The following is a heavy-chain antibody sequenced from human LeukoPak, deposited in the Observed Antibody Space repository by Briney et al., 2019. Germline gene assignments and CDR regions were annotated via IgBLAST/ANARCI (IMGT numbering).Heavy chain of an antibody. J-gene: IGHJ4*02. CDR2: IYHSGST. CDR3: ARLSRSHYGSGSYYKYYFDY. D-gene: IGHD3-10*01. CDR1: GGSISSSNW. V-gene: IGHV4-4*02. Sequence: SETLSLTCAVSGGSISSSNWWSWVRQPPGKGLEWIGEIYHSGSTNYNPSLKSRVTISADKSKNQFSLKLSSVTAADTAVYYCARLSRSHYGSGSYYKYYFDYWGQGTLVTVSS.